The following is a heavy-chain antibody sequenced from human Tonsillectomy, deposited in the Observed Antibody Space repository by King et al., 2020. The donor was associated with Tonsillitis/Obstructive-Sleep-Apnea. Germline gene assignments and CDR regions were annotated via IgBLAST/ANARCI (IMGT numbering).Heavy chain of an antibody. D-gene: IGHD2-2*02. CDR1: GFTFSSYA. CDR3: ARGLLDCSSTSCYTVWYFDL. Sequence: VQLVGSGGGVVQPGRSLRLSCAASGFTFSSYAMHWVRQAPGKGLEWVAVISYDGSNKYYADSVKGRFTISRDNSKNTLYLQMNSLRAEDTAVYYCARGLLDCSSTSCYTVWYFDLWGRGTLVTVSS. CDR2: ISYDGSNK. V-gene: IGHV3-30*04. J-gene: IGHJ2*01.